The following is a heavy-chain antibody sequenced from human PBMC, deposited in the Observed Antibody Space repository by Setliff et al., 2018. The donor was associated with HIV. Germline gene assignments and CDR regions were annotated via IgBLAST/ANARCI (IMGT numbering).Heavy chain of an antibody. J-gene: IGHJ4*02. V-gene: IGHV3-23*01. D-gene: IGHD3-22*01. CDR1: GFTFSNYA. Sequence: LRLSCAASGFTFSNYAMSWVRQAPGEGLEWVSAILSTGERTFYADSVKGRFTISRDNSKNTVYLQMNSLRAEDTAEYYCAKELAASGLGYFDSWGRGILVTAPQ. CDR3: AKELAASGLGYFDS. CDR2: ILSTGERT.